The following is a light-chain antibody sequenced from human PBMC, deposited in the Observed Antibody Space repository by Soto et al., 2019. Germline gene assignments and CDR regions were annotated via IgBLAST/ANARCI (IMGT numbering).Light chain of an antibody. Sequence: DFVMTQSPDSLAVSLGERATINCKSSQSVLSSSNNKNYLAWYQREPGQPPKLLIYWASTRESGVPDRFSGSGSGTDFTLTISSLQAEDVAVYYCQQYYSTPLTFGGGTMVEIK. CDR3: QQYYSTPLT. J-gene: IGKJ4*01. CDR2: WAS. V-gene: IGKV4-1*01. CDR1: QSVLSSSNNKNY.